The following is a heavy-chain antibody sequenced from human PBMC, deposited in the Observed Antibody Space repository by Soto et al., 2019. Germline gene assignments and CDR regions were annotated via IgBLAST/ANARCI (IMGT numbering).Heavy chain of an antibody. CDR1: GGSISSSNW. J-gene: IGHJ5*02. CDR2: IYHSGST. D-gene: IGHD2-2*01. V-gene: IGHV4-4*02. CDR3: ARGIVLVPAASPSWFDP. Sequence: PSETLSLTCAVSGGSISSSNWWSWVRQPPGKGLEWIGEIYHSGSTNYNPSLKSRVTISVDKSKNQFSLKLSSVTAADTAVYYCARGIVLVPAASPSWFDPWGQGTLVTVSS.